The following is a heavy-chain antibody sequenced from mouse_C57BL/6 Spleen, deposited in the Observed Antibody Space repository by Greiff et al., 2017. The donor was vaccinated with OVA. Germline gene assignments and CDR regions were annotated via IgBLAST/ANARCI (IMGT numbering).Heavy chain of an antibody. Sequence: EVQRVESGPGLVKPSQSLSLTCSVTGYSITSGYYWNWIRQFPGNKLEWMGYISYDGSNNYNPSLKNRISITRDTSKNQFFLKLNSVTTEDTATYYCARVDYDALMDYWGQGTSVTVSS. CDR3: ARVDYDALMDY. D-gene: IGHD2-4*01. J-gene: IGHJ4*01. V-gene: IGHV3-6*01. CDR2: ISYDGSN. CDR1: GYSITSGYY.